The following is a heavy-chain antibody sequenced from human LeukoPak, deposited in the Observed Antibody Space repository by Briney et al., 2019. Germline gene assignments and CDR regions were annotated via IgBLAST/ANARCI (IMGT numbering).Heavy chain of an antibody. Sequence: GGSLRLSCAASGFTFSTYWMSWVRQAPGKGLEWVANIKQDGSDKYYVDSVKGRFTISRDNAKNSLYLQMNSLRAEDTAVYYCARELGTYYDILTGAVGYYYGMDVWGQGTTVTVSS. V-gene: IGHV3-7*01. CDR1: GFTFSTYW. CDR2: IKQDGSDK. D-gene: IGHD3-9*01. CDR3: ARELGTYYDILTGAVGYYYGMDV. J-gene: IGHJ6*02.